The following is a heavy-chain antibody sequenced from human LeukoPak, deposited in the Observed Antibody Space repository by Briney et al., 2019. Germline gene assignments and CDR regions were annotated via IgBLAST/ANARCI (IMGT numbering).Heavy chain of an antibody. Sequence: GGSLTLLCRPWILTYKILYIVCLPHSPEKALEGVPHENENGSEKQYVDSVKGRFTMSRDNVKSSLFLQMSSLGAEDTAVYYCARDQGYCSGGTCYTVLDYWGQGTLVTVSS. CDR3: ARDQGYCSGGTCYTVLDY. CDR1: ILTYKILY. J-gene: IGHJ4*02. CDR2: ENENGSEK. D-gene: IGHD2-15*01. V-gene: IGHV3-7*01.